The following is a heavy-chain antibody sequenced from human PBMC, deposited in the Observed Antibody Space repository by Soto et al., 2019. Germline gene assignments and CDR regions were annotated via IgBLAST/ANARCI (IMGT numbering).Heavy chain of an antibody. CDR3: SHSSPYYYYGMDV. Sequence: EVQLVESGGGLVQPGGSLRLSCAASGFTFSSYWMHWVRQAPGKGLVWVSRINSDGSSTSYADSVKGRFTISRDNAKNTLYLQMNSLRAEDTAVYYCSHSSPYYYYGMDVWGQGTTVTVSS. CDR2: INSDGSST. CDR1: GFTFSSYW. J-gene: IGHJ6*02. V-gene: IGHV3-74*01. D-gene: IGHD2-15*01.